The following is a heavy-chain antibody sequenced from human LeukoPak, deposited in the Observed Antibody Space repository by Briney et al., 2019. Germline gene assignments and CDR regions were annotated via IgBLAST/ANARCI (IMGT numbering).Heavy chain of an antibody. J-gene: IGHJ4*02. D-gene: IGHD3-10*01. V-gene: IGHV3-33*01. CDR2: IWYDGSNK. CDR3: ARVQGRYFGSGSYLGVDH. Sequence: PGTSLRLSCAASGFPFSSYDRRWVRQAPGKGLEWVAVIWYDGSNKYYADSVKDRFTISRDNSKNTLYLQMNSLRAEDTAVYYCARVQGRYFGSGSYLGVDHWGQGTLVTVSS. CDR1: GFPFSSYD.